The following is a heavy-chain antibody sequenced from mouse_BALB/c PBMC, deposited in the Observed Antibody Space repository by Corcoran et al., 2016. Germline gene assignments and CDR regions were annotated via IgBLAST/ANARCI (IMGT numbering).Heavy chain of an antibody. V-gene: IGHV9-3-1*01. D-gene: IGHD1-1*01. J-gene: IGHJ2*01. CDR3: SRVLYYTDY. CDR2: INTYTGEP. CDR1: GYTLTNYG. Sequence: QIQLVQSGPELKKPGETVKISCKASGYTLTNYGKNWVKQAPGKGLKWMGWINTYTGEPTYADDFKGRFAFSLETSASTAYLQINNLKNEDTATYFYSRVLYYTDYWGQGTTLTVSS.